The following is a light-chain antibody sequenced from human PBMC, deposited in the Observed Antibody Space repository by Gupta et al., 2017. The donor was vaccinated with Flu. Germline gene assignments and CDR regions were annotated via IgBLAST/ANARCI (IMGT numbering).Light chain of an antibody. Sequence: PATLSLSPGERATLSCRASESVGSFLAWYQHKPGQPPRLLIYDASSRATGIPARFSGSGSGTDFTLTINSLEPDDFAVYYCQHRSNWRFTFGPGTKVDIK. J-gene: IGKJ3*01. CDR2: DAS. V-gene: IGKV3-11*01. CDR3: QHRSNWRFT. CDR1: ESVGSF.